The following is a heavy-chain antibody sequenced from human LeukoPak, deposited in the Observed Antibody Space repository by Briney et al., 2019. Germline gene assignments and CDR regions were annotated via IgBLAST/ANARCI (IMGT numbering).Heavy chain of an antibody. Sequence: ASVKVSCKASGYTFTSYDINWVRQATGQGLEWMGWMNPNSGNTGYAQKFQGRVTMTRNTSISTAYMELSRLRSEDTAVYYCARVGKKYCSGGSCYLWNYWGQGTLVTVSS. CDR3: ARVGKKYCSGGSCYLWNY. D-gene: IGHD2-15*01. V-gene: IGHV1-8*01. CDR1: GYTFTSYD. CDR2: MNPNSGNT. J-gene: IGHJ4*02.